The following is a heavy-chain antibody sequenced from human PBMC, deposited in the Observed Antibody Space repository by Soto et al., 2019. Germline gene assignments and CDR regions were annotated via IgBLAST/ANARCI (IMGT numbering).Heavy chain of an antibody. D-gene: IGHD1-20*01. CDR1: GYSFSTYG. CDR2: ISYDGSNK. V-gene: IGHV3-30*18. Sequence: QVQLVESGGGVVQPGRSLRLSCAASGYSFSTYGMHWVRQAPGKGLEWIIFISYDGSNKFYLDSVKGRFSISRDNSRNTLYLQMDSLRPEDTATYYCAKVGGNWNPDYWGQGTLVNVSS. CDR3: AKVGGNWNPDY. J-gene: IGHJ4*02.